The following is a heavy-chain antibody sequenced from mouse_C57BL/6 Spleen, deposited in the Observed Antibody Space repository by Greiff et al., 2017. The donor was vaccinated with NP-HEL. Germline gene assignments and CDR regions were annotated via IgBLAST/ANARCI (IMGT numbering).Heavy chain of an antibody. CDR2: INPNYGTT. J-gene: IGHJ4*01. V-gene: IGHV1-39*01. D-gene: IGHD1-1*01. Sequence: VHVKQSGPELVKPGASVEISCKASGYSFTDYNMNWVKQSNGKSLEWIGVINPNYGTTSYNQKFKGKATLTVDQSSSTAYMQLNSLTSEDSAVYYCARDLGDGSSIYYYAMDYWGQGTSVTVSS. CDR1: GYSFTDYN. CDR3: ARDLGDGSSIYYYAMDY.